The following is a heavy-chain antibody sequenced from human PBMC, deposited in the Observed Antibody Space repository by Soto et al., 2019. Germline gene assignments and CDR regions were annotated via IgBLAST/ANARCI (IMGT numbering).Heavy chain of an antibody. CDR2: MSGGGGGT. CDR3: AKGFPAGKSTRSDF. Sequence: PRGPLRLSYAASVFTSSTFAMSLVRKAPGKGLEWVSAMSGGGGGTYYSDPVKGRFTISRDNSENTLYLQMNSLRAEDAAVYYCAKGFPAGKSTRSDFWGQGTLVTVSS. J-gene: IGHJ4*02. CDR1: VFTSSTFA. V-gene: IGHV3-23*01. D-gene: IGHD6-13*01.